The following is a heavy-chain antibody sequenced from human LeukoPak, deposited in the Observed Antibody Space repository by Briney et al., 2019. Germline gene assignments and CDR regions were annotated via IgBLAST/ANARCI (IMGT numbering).Heavy chain of an antibody. V-gene: IGHV3-48*03. CDR3: ARGDCTTNCYVSY. CDR1: GFTFSNYE. J-gene: IGHJ4*02. D-gene: IGHD2-2*01. Sequence: GGSLRLSCATSGFTFSNYEMNWVRQAPGKGLEWISYITSSGGTTFYADSVKGRFTTSRDNAKNSLYLQMNSLRAEDTAVYYCARGDCTTNCYVSYWGQGTLVTVSS. CDR2: ITSSGGTT.